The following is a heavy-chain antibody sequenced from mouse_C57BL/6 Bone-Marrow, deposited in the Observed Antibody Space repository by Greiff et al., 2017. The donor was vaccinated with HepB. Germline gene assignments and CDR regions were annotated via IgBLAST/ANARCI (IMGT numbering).Heavy chain of an antibody. CDR1: GFTFSDYG. D-gene: IGHD1-1*02. CDR2: ISSGSSTI. J-gene: IGHJ3*01. Sequence: EVKLVESGGGLVKPGGSLKLSCAASGFTFSDYGMHWVRQAPEKGLEWVAYISSGSSTIDDADTVKGRFTISRDNAKNTLFLQMTSLRSEDTAMYYCARGRGYGAWFAYWGQGTLVTVSA. CDR3: ARGRGYGAWFAY. V-gene: IGHV5-17*01.